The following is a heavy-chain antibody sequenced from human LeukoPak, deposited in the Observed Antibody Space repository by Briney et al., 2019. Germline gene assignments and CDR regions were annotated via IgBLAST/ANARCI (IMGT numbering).Heavy chain of an antibody. CDR3: ARDSITSSGWFY. Sequence: ASVKVSCKASGYTFTSYDINWVRQATGQGLEWMGWMNPNSGNTGYAQKFQGRVTMTRNTSISTAYMELSSLRSEDTAVYYCARDSITSSGWFYWGQGTLVTVSS. J-gene: IGHJ4*02. CDR2: MNPNSGNT. V-gene: IGHV1-8*01. CDR1: GYTFTSYD. D-gene: IGHD6-19*01.